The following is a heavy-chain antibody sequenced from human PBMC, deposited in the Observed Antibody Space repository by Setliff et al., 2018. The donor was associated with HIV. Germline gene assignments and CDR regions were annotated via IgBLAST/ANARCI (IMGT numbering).Heavy chain of an antibody. CDR3: ARGAIAGAGILYYYYGMDV. CDR2: IDDSGSI. CDR1: TESLTRYD. Sequence: SETLSLTCAVYTESLTRYDWAWIRQSPEKGLEWIGEIDDSGSIIYNPSLQSRVTISVDTSKNQFSLKLSSVTAADTAVYYCARGAIAGAGILYYYYGMDVWGQGTTVTVSS. J-gene: IGHJ6*02. V-gene: IGHV4-34*01. D-gene: IGHD6-19*01.